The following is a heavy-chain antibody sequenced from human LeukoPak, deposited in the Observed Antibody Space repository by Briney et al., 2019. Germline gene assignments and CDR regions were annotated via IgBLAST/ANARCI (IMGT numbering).Heavy chain of an antibody. V-gene: IGHV4-61*02. D-gene: IGHD3-10*01. CDR2: IYTSGST. CDR1: GGSISSSSYY. CDR3: ARGRSYYNVLIDY. J-gene: IGHJ4*02. Sequence: SETLSLTCTVSGGSISSSSYYWGWIRQPPGKGLEWIGRIYTSGSTNYNPSLKSRVTISVDTSKNQFSLKLSSVTAADTAVYYCARGRSYYNVLIDYWGQGTLVTVSS.